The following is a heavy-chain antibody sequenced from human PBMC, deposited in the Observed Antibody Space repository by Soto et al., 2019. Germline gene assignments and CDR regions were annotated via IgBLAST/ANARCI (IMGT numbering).Heavy chain of an antibody. Sequence: SVNVSCKTSGGTLSTNAISWVRQAPGQGLEWMGAIIPMFGSPKYAQKFQGRVTITADNPTSTIYMEMISLTSADTAVYYCARGGFVAGLYNALDAWGQGTKVTVSS. CDR3: ARGGFVAGLYNALDA. D-gene: IGHD6-19*01. V-gene: IGHV1-69*06. CDR1: GGTLSTNA. J-gene: IGHJ6*02. CDR2: IIPMFGSP.